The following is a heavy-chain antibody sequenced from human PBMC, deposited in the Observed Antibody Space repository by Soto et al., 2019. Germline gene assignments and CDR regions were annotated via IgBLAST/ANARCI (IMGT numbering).Heavy chain of an antibody. V-gene: IGHV4-59*01. D-gene: IGHD3-3*01. CDR1: CGSISSYY. Sequence: SETRSLACTGSCGSISSYYWSWIRQPPGKGLEWIGYIYYSGSTNYNPSLKSRVTISVDTSKNQFSLKLSSVTAADTAVYYCARHYDFWSEYYFDYWGQGTLVTVSS. CDR3: ARHYDFWSEYYFDY. J-gene: IGHJ4*02. CDR2: IYYSGST.